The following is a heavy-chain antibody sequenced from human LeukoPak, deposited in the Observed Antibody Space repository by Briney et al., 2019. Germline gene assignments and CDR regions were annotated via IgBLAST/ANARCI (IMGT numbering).Heavy chain of an antibody. D-gene: IGHD2-15*01. V-gene: IGHV3-30-3*01. CDR2: ISYDGSNK. Sequence: GGSLRLSCAASGFTFSSYAMHWVRQAPGKGLEWVAVISYDGSNKYYADSVKGRFTISRDNSKNTLYLQMNSLRAEDTAVYYCAKDRLLHSWAADYWGQGTLVTVSS. CDR3: AKDRLLHSWAADY. J-gene: IGHJ4*02. CDR1: GFTFSSYA.